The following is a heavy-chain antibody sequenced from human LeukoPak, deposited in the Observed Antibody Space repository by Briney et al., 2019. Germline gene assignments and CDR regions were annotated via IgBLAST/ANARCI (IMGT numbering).Heavy chain of an antibody. V-gene: IGHV3-9*01. CDR1: GFTFDDYA. CDR2: ISWNSGSI. Sequence: GGSLRLSCAASGFTFDDYAMHWVRQAPGKGLEWVSGISWNSGSIGCADSVKGRFTISRDNAKNSLYLQMNSLRAEDTALYYCACQLLGEAFDIWGQGTMVTVSS. CDR3: ACQLLGEAFDI. J-gene: IGHJ3*02. D-gene: IGHD2-2*01.